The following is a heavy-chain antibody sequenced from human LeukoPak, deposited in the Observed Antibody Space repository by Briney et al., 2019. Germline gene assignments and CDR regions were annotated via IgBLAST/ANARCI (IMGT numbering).Heavy chain of an antibody. Sequence: ASVNVSFKASGYTFTINYIHWVRQAPGQGLEWMGMIYPRDGSTSYAQKFQGRVTVTRDTSTSTVHMELSGLRSEDTAVYYCARDQEGFDYWGQGILVTVSS. J-gene: IGHJ4*02. V-gene: IGHV1-46*01. CDR3: ARDQEGFDY. CDR1: GYTFTINY. CDR2: IYPRDGST.